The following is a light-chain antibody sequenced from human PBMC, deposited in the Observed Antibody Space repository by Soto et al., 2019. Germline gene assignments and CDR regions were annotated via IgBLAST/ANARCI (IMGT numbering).Light chain of an antibody. CDR2: YAS. CDR3: QQYNGYSRT. Sequence: DIQMTQSPSTLAASFGDRVTITGRASRSIGSSLAWYQQKPGKAPNLLISYASSLERGVPSRFGGSGSGTEFTFTIRSLQPDDFATYYCQQYNGYSRTLGPGTKVDIK. J-gene: IGKJ1*01. V-gene: IGKV1-5*01. CDR1: RSIGSS.